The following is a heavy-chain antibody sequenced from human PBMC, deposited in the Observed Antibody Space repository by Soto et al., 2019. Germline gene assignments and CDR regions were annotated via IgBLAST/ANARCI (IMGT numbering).Heavy chain of an antibody. Sequence: LRLSCAASGFTFSSYGMHWVRQAPGKGLEWVAVISYDGSNKYYADSVKGRFTISRDNSKNTLYLQMNSLRAEDTAVYYCAKDLRYGSGSYGLDYWGQGTLVTVSS. D-gene: IGHD3-10*01. J-gene: IGHJ4*02. CDR1: GFTFSSYG. CDR3: AKDLRYGSGSYGLDY. CDR2: ISYDGSNK. V-gene: IGHV3-30*18.